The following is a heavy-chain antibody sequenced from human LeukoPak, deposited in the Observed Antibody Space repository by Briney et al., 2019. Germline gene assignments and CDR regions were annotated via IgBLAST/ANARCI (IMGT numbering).Heavy chain of an antibody. V-gene: IGHV4-34*01. CDR3: AFEIAAAGEYYFDY. J-gene: IGHJ4*02. D-gene: IGHD6-13*01. CDR2: INHSGST. Sequence: SETLSLTCAVYGGSFSGYYWSWIRQPPGKGLEWIGEINHSGSTNYNPSLKSRVTISVDTSKNQFSLKLSSVTAADTAVYYCAFEIAAAGEYYFDYWGQGTLVTVSS. CDR1: GGSFSGYY.